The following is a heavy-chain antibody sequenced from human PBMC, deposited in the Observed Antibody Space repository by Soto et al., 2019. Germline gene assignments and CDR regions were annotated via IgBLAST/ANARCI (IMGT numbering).Heavy chain of an antibody. J-gene: IGHJ4*02. CDR2: INHSGST. V-gene: IGHV4-34*01. Sequence: QVQLQQWGAGLLKPSETLSLTCAVYGGSFSGYYWTWIRQPPGTGLEWMGEINHSGSTNYIPSLKSRVTISVDTSKHQFSLKLTSVTAADTAVYYCARDKITGLFDYWGQGTMVTVSS. CDR3: ARDKITGLFDY. D-gene: IGHD2-8*02. CDR1: GGSFSGYY.